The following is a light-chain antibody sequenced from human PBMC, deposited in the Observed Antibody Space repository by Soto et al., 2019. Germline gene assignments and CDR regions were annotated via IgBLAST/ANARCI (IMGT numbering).Light chain of an antibody. V-gene: IGLV2-14*01. CDR3: CSYTRTSNHYF. CDR2: EVR. CDR1: SSDVGGYDY. J-gene: IGLJ1*01. Sequence: QSALTQPASVSGSRGQSITISCTGTSSDVGGYDYVSWYQQRPGKAPKLMIYEVRYRPSGVSNRFSGSKSGNTASLTISGLQAEDEADYYCCSYTRTSNHYFFGSGTKVTVL.